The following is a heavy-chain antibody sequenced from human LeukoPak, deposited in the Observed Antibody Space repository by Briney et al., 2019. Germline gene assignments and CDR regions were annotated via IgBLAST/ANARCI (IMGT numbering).Heavy chain of an antibody. CDR3: AKDSPSDCSGGSCYSAFDI. CDR2: ISYDGSNK. D-gene: IGHD2-15*01. Sequence: PGGSLRLSCAASGFTFSSYGMHWVRQAPGKGLEWVAVISYDGSNKYYADSVKGRFTISRDNSKNTLYLQMNSLRAEDTAVYYCAKDSPSDCSGGSCYSAFDIWGQGTMVTVSS. CDR1: GFTFSSYG. J-gene: IGHJ3*02. V-gene: IGHV3-30*18.